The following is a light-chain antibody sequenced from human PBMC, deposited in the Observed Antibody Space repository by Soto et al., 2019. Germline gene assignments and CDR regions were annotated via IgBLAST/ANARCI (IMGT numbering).Light chain of an antibody. CDR3: AAWDHSLNGQGL. CDR1: SSNIGSNT. Sequence: QSVLTQPPSASGTPGQRVTISCSGSSSNIGSNTVNWYQQLPGTATKLLIYSNNQRPSGVPDRFSGSKSGTSASLAISGLQSEDEADYYCAAWDHSLNGQGLFGGGTKVTVL. V-gene: IGLV1-44*01. J-gene: IGLJ2*01. CDR2: SNN.